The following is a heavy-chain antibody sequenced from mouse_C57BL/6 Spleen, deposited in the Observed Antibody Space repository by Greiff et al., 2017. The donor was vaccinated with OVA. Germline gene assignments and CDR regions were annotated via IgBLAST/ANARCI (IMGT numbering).Heavy chain of an antibody. CDR1: GFTFSDYG. Sequence: EVKLVESGGGLVKPGGSLKLSCAASGFTFSDYGMHWVRQAPEKGLEWVAYISSGSSTIYYADTVKGRFPISRDNAKNTLFLQMTSLRSEDTAMYYCARGLITTVVPHWYFDVWGTGTTVTVSS. CDR2: ISSGSSTI. CDR3: ARGLITTVVPHWYFDV. V-gene: IGHV5-17*01. D-gene: IGHD1-1*01. J-gene: IGHJ1*03.